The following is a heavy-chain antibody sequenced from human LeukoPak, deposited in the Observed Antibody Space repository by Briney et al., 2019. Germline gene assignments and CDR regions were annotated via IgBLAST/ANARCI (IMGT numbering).Heavy chain of an antibody. CDR2: IRYDGSNK. J-gene: IGHJ4*02. V-gene: IGHV3-30*02. Sequence: GGSLRLSCAASGFTFSSYGMHWVRQAPGKGLEWVAFIRYDGSNKYCADSVKGRFTISRDNSKNTLYLQMNSLRAEDTAVYYCAKATMVRGVTPFDYWGQGTLVTVSS. CDR1: GFTFSSYG. CDR3: AKATMVRGVTPFDY. D-gene: IGHD3-10*01.